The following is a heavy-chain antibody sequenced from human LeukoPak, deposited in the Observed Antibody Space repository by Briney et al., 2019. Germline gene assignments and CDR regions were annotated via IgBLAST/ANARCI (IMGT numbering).Heavy chain of an antibody. V-gene: IGHV3-48*02. D-gene: IGHD3-9*01. J-gene: IGHJ4*02. Sequence: GGSLRLSCAASGFTLSDYYMNWVRQAPGKGLEWVSYISSTSSTMYYADSVKGRFTISRDNAKNSLYLQMNSLRDEDTAVYYCARDAILTGYPKVPYFDYWGQGTLVTVSS. CDR1: GFTLSDYY. CDR2: ISSTSSTM. CDR3: ARDAILTGYPKVPYFDY.